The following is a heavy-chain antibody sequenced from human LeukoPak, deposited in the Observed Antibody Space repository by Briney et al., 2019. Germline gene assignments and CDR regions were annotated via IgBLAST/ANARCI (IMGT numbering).Heavy chain of an antibody. CDR2: ITGSSTWT. V-gene: IGHV3-23*01. CDR1: GFTFSIYG. Sequence: PGGSLRLSCEASGFTFSIYGMTWVRQAPGKGLEWVSGITGSSTWTYYADSVKGRFTISRDNSNNTLHLQMNSLRAEDTAIYYCARELVSLGTGYFDLWGRGTLVTVSS. CDR3: ARELVSLGTGYFDL. D-gene: IGHD7-27*01. J-gene: IGHJ2*01.